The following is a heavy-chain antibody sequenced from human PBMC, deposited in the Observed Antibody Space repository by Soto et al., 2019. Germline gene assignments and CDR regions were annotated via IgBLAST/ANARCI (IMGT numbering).Heavy chain of an antibody. Sequence: EVQLVESGGGLVKPGGSLRLSCAASGFTFSSYSMNWVRQAPGKGLEWVSSISSSSSYIYYADSVKGRFTISRDNAKNSLYLQMNSLRAEDTAVYYCARDFRNPLQVSSSSWYVGRFDPWGQGTLVTVSS. D-gene: IGHD6-13*01. CDR1: GFTFSSYS. CDR2: ISSSSSYI. V-gene: IGHV3-21*01. J-gene: IGHJ5*02. CDR3: ARDFRNPLQVSSSSWYVGRFDP.